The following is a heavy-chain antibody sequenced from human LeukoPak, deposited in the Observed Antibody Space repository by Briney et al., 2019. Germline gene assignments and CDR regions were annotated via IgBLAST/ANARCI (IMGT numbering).Heavy chain of an antibody. CDR1: GFTFSSYG. CDR3: ANIRYSSGWYRQGGDY. CDR2: IRYDGGNK. J-gene: IGHJ4*02. D-gene: IGHD6-19*01. V-gene: IGHV3-30*02. Sequence: GGSLRLSCAASGFTFSSYGMHWVRQAPGKGLEWVAFIRYDGGNKYYADSVKGRFTISRDNSKNTLYLQMNSLRAEDTAVYYCANIRYSSGWYRQGGDYWGQGTLVTVSS.